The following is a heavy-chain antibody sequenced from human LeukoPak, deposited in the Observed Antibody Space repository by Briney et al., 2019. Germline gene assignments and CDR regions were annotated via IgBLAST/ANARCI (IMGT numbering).Heavy chain of an antibody. CDR1: GFTFSSYS. V-gene: IGHV3-48*02. J-gene: IGHJ4*02. D-gene: IGHD5-12*01. Sequence: GGSLKLSCAASGFTFSSYSMNWVRQAPGKGLEWVSYISSGTDTIYYADSVKGRFTISRDNAKNSLYLQMNSLRDEDTAVYYCARDEGYSGYVQDYWGQGTLVTVSS. CDR3: ARDEGYSGYVQDY. CDR2: ISSGTDTI.